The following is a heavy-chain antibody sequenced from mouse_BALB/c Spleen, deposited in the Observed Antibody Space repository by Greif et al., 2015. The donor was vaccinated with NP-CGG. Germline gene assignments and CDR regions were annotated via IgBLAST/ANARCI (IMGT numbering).Heavy chain of an antibody. D-gene: IGHD2-1*01. J-gene: IGHJ2*01. V-gene: IGHV2-6-7*01. Sequence: VQLQRSGPGLVAPSQSLSITCTVSGFSLTGYGVNWVRQPPGKGLEWLGMIWGDGSTDYNSALKSRLSISKDNSKSXVFLKMNRLQTDDTARYYCARGNLYFDYWGQGTTLTVSS. CDR1: GFSLTGYG. CDR3: ARGNLYFDY. CDR2: IWGDGST.